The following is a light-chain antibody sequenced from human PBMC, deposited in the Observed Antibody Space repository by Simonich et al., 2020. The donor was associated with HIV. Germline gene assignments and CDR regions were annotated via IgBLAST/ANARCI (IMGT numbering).Light chain of an antibody. J-gene: IGKJ1*01. CDR1: QSISSW. Sequence: DIQMTQSPSTLSASVGDRFTITCRASQSISSWLSWYQQKPGKAPKLLIYKASSLESGVPSRFSGSGSGTEFTLTISSLQPDDFATYYGQHYNSYPTWTFGQGTKVEIK. CDR2: KAS. V-gene: IGKV1-5*03. CDR3: QHYNSYPTWT.